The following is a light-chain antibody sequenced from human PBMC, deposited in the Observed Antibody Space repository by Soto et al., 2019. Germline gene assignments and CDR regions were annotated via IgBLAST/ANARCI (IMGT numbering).Light chain of an antibody. CDR3: QQYGSSPRT. Sequence: EIVLTQSPGTLSLSPGERATLSCRASQSVSSSYLAWYQQKPGQAPRLLIYGASSRATGIPDRFSGSGSGTGFTLTISRLEAEDLAVYYCQQYGSSPRTFGQGTKLESK. CDR2: GAS. CDR1: QSVSSSY. V-gene: IGKV3-20*01. J-gene: IGKJ1*01.